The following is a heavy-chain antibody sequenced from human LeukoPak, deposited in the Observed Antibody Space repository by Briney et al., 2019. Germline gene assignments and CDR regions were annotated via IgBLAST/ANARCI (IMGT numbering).Heavy chain of an antibody. CDR2: INHSGST. CDR1: GGSFSGYY. Sequence: PSETLSLTCAVYGGSFSGYYWSWIRQPPGKGLEWIGEINHSGSTNYNPSLKSRVTISVDTSKNQFSLKLSSVTAADTAVYYCAREGLSSSGWYPLYYYYYMDVWGKGTTVTISS. CDR3: AREGLSSSGWYPLYYYYYMDV. J-gene: IGHJ6*03. V-gene: IGHV4-34*01. D-gene: IGHD6-19*01.